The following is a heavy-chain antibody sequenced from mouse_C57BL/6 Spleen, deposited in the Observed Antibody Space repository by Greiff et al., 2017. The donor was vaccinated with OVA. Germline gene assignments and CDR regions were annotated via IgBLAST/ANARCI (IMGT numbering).Heavy chain of an antibody. J-gene: IGHJ3*01. Sequence: EVKLQESGGGLVKPGGSLKLSCAASGFTFSSYAMSWVRQTPEKRLEWVATISDGGSYTYYPDNVKGRFTISRDNAKNNLYLQMSHLKSEDTAMYYCARARNYGNYEVWFAYWGQGTLVTVSA. CDR1: GFTFSSYA. CDR2: ISDGGSYT. CDR3: ARARNYGNYEVWFAY. D-gene: IGHD2-1*01. V-gene: IGHV5-4*03.